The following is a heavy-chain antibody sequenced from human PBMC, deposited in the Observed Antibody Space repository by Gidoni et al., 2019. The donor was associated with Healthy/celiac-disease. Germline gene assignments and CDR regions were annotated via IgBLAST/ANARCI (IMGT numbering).Heavy chain of an antibody. J-gene: IGHJ4*02. D-gene: IGHD4-17*01. V-gene: IGHV3-48*02. Sequence: ADSVKGRFTISRDNAKNSLYLQMNSLRDEDTAVYYCARDLTTVTTGSPGDDYWGQGTLVTVSS. CDR3: ARDLTTVTTGSPGDDY.